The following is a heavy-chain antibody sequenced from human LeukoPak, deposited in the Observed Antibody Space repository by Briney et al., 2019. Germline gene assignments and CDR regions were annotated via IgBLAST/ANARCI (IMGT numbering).Heavy chain of an antibody. D-gene: IGHD6-19*01. Sequence: SGPALVKPTQTLTLNCTFSGFSLSTSGMCVSWIRQPPGKALEWLARIDWDDDKYYSTSLKTRLTISKDTSKNQVVLTITNMDPVDTATYYCARIVLSSGWLNYGMDVWGQGTTVTVSS. J-gene: IGHJ6*02. CDR2: IDWDDDK. V-gene: IGHV2-70*11. CDR3: ARIVLSSGWLNYGMDV. CDR1: GFSLSTSGMC.